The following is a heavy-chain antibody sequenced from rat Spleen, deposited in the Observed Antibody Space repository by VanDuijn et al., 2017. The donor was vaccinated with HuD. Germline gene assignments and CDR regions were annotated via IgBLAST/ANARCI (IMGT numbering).Heavy chain of an antibody. Sequence: EVQLKESGPGLVQPSQTLSLTCTVSGFSLTDYSVHWVRQPPGKGLEWMGVMWSGGSTAYNSALKSRLSISRDTSKSQVFLKMNSLQTEDTATYSCARDFGPFGITYWGQGVMVTVSS. CDR3: ARDFGPFGITY. V-gene: IGHV2S63*01. CDR2: MWSGGST. D-gene: IGHD4-3*01. CDR1: GFSLTDYS. J-gene: IGHJ2*01.